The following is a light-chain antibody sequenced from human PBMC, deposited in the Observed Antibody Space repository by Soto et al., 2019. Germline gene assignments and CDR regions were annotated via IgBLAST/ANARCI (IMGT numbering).Light chain of an antibody. V-gene: IGKV3-20*01. CDR3: QRYNNWPS. Sequence: EIVLTQSPGTLSLSPGERATLPCRASQSVSSSYLAWYQQKPGQAPRLLIYGASTRATGIPDRFSGSGSGTDFTLTISRLEPEDFAVYYCQRYNNWPSFGPGTKVDIK. CDR1: QSVSSSY. J-gene: IGKJ3*01. CDR2: GAS.